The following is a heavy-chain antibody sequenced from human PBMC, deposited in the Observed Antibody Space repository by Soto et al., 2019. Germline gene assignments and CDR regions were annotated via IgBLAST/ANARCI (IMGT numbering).Heavy chain of an antibody. CDR2: IIPIFGTT. D-gene: IGHD1-26*01. CDR1: GGTFSSYA. J-gene: IGHJ6*02. CDR3: ARGTRSGSYYYYGLDV. V-gene: IGHV1-69*06. Sequence: SVKVSCKASGGTFSSYAISWVRQAPGQGLEWMGGIIPIFGTTNYARRFQGRVTITADKSTSTAYMELRSLRSEDTAVYYCARGTRSGSYYYYGLDVWGQGTTVTVS.